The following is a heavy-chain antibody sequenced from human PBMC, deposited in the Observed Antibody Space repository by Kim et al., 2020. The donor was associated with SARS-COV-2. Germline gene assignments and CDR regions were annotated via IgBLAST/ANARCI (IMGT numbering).Heavy chain of an antibody. CDR3: IRHSYGALDV. J-gene: IGHJ6*02. D-gene: IGHD5-18*01. CDR1: GFTFSSYS. Sequence: GGSLRLSCAASGFTFSSYSMNWVRQAPRKGLEWVSYITSSSSTIYYADSVKGRFTISRDTAKNSLYLQMNSLRDDDTAVYYCIRHSYGALDVWGQGTTVT. CDR2: ITSSSSTI. V-gene: IGHV3-48*02.